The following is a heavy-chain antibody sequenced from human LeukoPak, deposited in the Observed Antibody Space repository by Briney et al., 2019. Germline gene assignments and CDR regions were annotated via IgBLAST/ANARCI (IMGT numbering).Heavy chain of an antibody. CDR2: MNPNSGNT. J-gene: IGHJ5*02. Sequence: ASVKVSCKASGNTFTSYDINWVRQATGQGLEWMGWMNPNSGNTGYAQKFQGRVTMTRNTSISTAYMELSSLRSEDTAVYYCARGPYGSGSYYSWFDPWGQGTLVTVSS. D-gene: IGHD3-10*01. V-gene: IGHV1-8*01. CDR1: GNTFTSYD. CDR3: ARGPYGSGSYYSWFDP.